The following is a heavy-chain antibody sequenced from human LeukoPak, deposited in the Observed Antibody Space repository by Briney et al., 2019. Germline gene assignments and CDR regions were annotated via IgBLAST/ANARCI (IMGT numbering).Heavy chain of an antibody. D-gene: IGHD4-11*01. CDR1: GGSFSGYY. CDR2: INHSGST. Sequence: SETLSLTCAVYGGSFSGYYWSWIRQPPGKGLEWIGEINHSGSTNYNPSLKSRVTISVDTSKNQFSLKLSSVAAADTAVYYCARGQGTVTTHWGQGTLVTVSS. J-gene: IGHJ4*02. V-gene: IGHV4-34*01. CDR3: ARGQGTVTTH.